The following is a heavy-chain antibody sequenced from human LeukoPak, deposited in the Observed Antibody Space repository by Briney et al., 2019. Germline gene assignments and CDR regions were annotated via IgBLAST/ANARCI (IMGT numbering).Heavy chain of an antibody. Sequence: PGGSLRLSCAASGFTFSSYGMHWVRQAPGKGLEWVAFIRYDGSNKYYADSVKGRFTISRDNSKNTLYLQMNSLRAEDTAVYYCAKTYYSSTSCYTRYFQHWGQGTLVTVSS. CDR3: AKTYYSSTSCYTRYFQH. CDR1: GFTFSSYG. V-gene: IGHV3-30*02. D-gene: IGHD2-2*02. CDR2: IRYDGSNK. J-gene: IGHJ1*01.